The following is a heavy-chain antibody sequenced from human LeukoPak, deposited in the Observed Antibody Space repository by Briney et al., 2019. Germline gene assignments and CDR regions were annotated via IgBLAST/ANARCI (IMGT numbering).Heavy chain of an antibody. CDR1: GFTFSSSA. V-gene: IGHV3-23*01. Sequence: GGSLRLSCAASGFTFSSSAMSWVRQAPGKGLEWVSAISNNDGYTYYADSVQGRFTISRDNSKSTLCLQMNSLRAEDTAVYYCAKQLGYCSDGSCYFPYWGQGTLVTVSS. J-gene: IGHJ4*02. CDR3: AKQLGYCSDGSCYFPY. CDR2: ISNNDGYT. D-gene: IGHD2-15*01.